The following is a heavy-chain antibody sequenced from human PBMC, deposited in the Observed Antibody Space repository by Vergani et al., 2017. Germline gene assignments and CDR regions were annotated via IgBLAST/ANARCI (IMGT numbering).Heavy chain of an antibody. Sequence: EVQLLESGGGLVQPGGSLRLSCAASGFTFSSYAMNWVRQAPGKGLEWVSSISSSSSYIYYADSVKGRFTISRDNAKNSLYLQMNSLRAEDTAVYYCARTHSYGDYGLFDYWGQGTLVTVSS. CDR2: ISSSSSYI. CDR1: GFTFSSYA. D-gene: IGHD5-18*01. CDR3: ARTHSYGDYGLFDY. V-gene: IGHV3-21*01. J-gene: IGHJ4*02.